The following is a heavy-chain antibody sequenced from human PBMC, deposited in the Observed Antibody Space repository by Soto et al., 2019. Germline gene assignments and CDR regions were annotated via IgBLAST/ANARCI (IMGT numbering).Heavy chain of an antibody. J-gene: IGHJ6*02. CDR1: GGSISSGGYY. V-gene: IGHV4-31*03. CDR2: IYYSGST. Sequence: QVQLQESGPGLVKPSQTLSLTCTVSGGSISSGGYYWSWIRQHPGKGLEWIGYIYYSGSTYYNPSLKSRVTISVDTSKNQFSLKLSSVTAAHTAVYYCARSALNYYYGMDVWGQGTTVTVSS. CDR3: ARSALNYYYGMDV.